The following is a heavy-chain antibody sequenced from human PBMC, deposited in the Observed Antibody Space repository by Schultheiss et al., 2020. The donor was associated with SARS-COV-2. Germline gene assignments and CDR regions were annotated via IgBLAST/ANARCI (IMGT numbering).Heavy chain of an antibody. CDR3: TKVSSGALEN. D-gene: IGHD6-19*01. Sequence: SETLSLTCTVSGGSISRCGYYWSWIRQPPGKGLEWIGYVYYSGSTNCNPSLKSRVTISVDTSENQFSLRLNSVTAADTAVYYCTKVSSGALENWGQGTLVTVSS. V-gene: IGHV4-61*08. CDR1: GGSISRCGYY. CDR2: VYYSGST. J-gene: IGHJ4*02.